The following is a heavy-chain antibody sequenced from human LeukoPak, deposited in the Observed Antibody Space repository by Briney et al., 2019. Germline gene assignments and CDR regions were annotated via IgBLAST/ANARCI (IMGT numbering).Heavy chain of an antibody. CDR3: ARLIHYYGSGMSYMDV. CDR1: GGSISSSDYY. J-gene: IGHJ6*03. D-gene: IGHD3-10*01. Sequence: PSGTLSPTCNVAGGSISSSDYYWGWIRQPPGKGLEWIGTIYYSGSTYYNPSLKSRVTISVDTSKNQFSLKLSSVTAADTAVYYCARLIHYYGSGMSYMDVWGKGTTVTVSS. CDR2: IYYSGST. V-gene: IGHV4-39*01.